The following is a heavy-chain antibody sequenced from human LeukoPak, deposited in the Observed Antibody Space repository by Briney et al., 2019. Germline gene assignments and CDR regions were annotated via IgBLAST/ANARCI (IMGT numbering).Heavy chain of an antibody. Sequence: SETLSLTCTVFGGSISSYYWTWIRQPPGKGLEWIGYIYNSGSTNYNPSLKSRVTISVDTSKNQFSLKLSSVTAADTAVYYCARAIVVPAAMRDYYYYYGMDVWGQGTTVTVSS. V-gene: IGHV4-59*01. CDR3: ARAIVVPAAMRDYYYYYGMDV. CDR2: IYNSGST. D-gene: IGHD2-2*01. J-gene: IGHJ6*02. CDR1: GGSISSYY.